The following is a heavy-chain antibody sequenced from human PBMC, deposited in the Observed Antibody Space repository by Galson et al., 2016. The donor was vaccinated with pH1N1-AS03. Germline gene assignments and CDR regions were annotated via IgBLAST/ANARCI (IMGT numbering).Heavy chain of an antibody. Sequence: SLRLSCAASEFTFSSKWMHWVRQAPGKGPVWVSRINADGSITSYADSVKGRFTISRDNAKNTLYLQMNSLRGEDTAVYYCARGNGRNFDCWGQGTLVTVSS. CDR1: EFTFSSKW. J-gene: IGHJ4*02. D-gene: IGHD2-8*01. CDR3: ARGNGRNFDC. CDR2: INADGSIT. V-gene: IGHV3-74*01.